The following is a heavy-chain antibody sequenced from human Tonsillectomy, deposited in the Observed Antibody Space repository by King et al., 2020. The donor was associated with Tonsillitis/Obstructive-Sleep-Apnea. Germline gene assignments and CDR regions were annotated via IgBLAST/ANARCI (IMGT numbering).Heavy chain of an antibody. CDR3: VGADYYDMDF. J-gene: IGHJ6*02. CDR2: IDPSDSYT. D-gene: IGHD4/OR15-4a*01. Sequence: QLVQSGAEVKKPGESLRISCKGSGYSFTSYWINWVRQMPGQGLEWMGRIDPSDSYTNYSPSFQGHVTISADKSISTAYLQWSSLKASDTAMYYCVGADYYDMDFWCQGTTVTVSS. V-gene: IGHV5-10-1*03. CDR1: GYSFTSYW.